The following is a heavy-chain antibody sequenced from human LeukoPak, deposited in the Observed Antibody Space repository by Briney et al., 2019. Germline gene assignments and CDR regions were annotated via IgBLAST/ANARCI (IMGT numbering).Heavy chain of an antibody. CDR2: ISGSGTAT. Sequence: PGGSLRLSCAASEFTFSNYAMTWVRQAPGKGLKWVSTISGSGTATYYADSVKGRFTISRDNSKNTLYLQMNSLRAEDTAVYYCATDPGYCGSTSCRDFDYWGQGTLVTVSS. CDR1: EFTFSNYA. D-gene: IGHD2-2*01. CDR3: ATDPGYCGSTSCRDFDY. J-gene: IGHJ4*02. V-gene: IGHV3-23*01.